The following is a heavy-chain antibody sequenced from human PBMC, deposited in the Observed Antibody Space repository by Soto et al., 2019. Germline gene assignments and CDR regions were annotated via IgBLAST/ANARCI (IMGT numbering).Heavy chain of an antibody. CDR2: ISSSSYI. CDR1: GFTFSSYS. J-gene: IGHJ3*02. CDR3: ARAEHCSGGSCYLFAFDI. V-gene: IGHV3-21*01. D-gene: IGHD2-15*01. Sequence: GGSLRLSCAASGFTFSSYSMNWVRQAPGKGLEWVSSISSSSYIYYADSVKGRFTISRDNAKNSLYLQMNSLRAEDTAVYYCARAEHCSGGSCYLFAFDIWGQGTMVTVSS.